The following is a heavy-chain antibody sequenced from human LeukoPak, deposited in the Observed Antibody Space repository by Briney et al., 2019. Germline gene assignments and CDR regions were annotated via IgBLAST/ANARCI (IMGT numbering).Heavy chain of an antibody. CDR3: ARARATIAVAGRAPGWFDP. J-gene: IGHJ5*02. Sequence: SETLSLTCTVSGGSISSYYWSWIRQPPGKALERIGYIHYSRSTNYNPSLKSRVTISVDTSKNQFSLKLSSVTAADTAVYYCARARATIAVAGRAPGWFDPWGQGTLVTVSS. V-gene: IGHV4-59*01. CDR2: IHYSRST. CDR1: GGSISSYY. D-gene: IGHD6-19*01.